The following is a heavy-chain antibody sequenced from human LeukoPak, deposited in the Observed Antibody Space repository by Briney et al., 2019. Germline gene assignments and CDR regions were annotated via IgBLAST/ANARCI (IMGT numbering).Heavy chain of an antibody. D-gene: IGHD1-26*01. J-gene: IGHJ4*02. Sequence: GGSLRLSCAASGFTFSSYGMHWVRQAPGKGLEWVAFIRYDGSNKYYADSVKGRFTISRDNSKNTLYLQMNSLRAEDTAVYYCAKDRSGSYSQGLDYWGQGTLVTVPS. CDR2: IRYDGSNK. CDR3: AKDRSGSYSQGLDY. V-gene: IGHV3-30*02. CDR1: GFTFSSYG.